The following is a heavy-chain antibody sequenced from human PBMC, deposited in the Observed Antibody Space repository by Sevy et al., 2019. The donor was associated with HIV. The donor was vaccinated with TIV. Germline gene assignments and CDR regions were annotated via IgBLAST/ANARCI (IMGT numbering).Heavy chain of an antibody. D-gene: IGHD5-12*01. CDR1: GYTFTVQY. Sequence: ASVKVSCKVSGYTFTVQYIHWVRQAPGQGLEWMGWINPNRGDTNYAQEFQGRVTMTRDTSISTAYMELRGLKSDDTAVYYCSRDLRLRGYSYCCYDYWGQGTLVTVSS. J-gene: IGHJ4*02. CDR2: INPNRGDT. V-gene: IGHV1-2*02. CDR3: SRDLRLRGYSYCCYDY.